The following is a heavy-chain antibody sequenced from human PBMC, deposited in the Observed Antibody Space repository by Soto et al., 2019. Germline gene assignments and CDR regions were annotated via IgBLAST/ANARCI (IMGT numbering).Heavy chain of an antibody. D-gene: IGHD2-2*01. CDR3: ARGLDQPPVGLYFDT. V-gene: IGHV1-69*06. CDR2: IIPAFGTS. CDR1: GGTFNSYL. Sequence: QVQLVQSGAEVKNPGSSVKVSCKTSGGTFNSYLIDWVRQAPGQGLEWMGGIIPAFGTSKYAQKFQGRVTITSNKSTTTASRGLRTFTFEDTAVYYCARGLDQPPVGLYFDTWGQGTLVNVSS. J-gene: IGHJ4*02.